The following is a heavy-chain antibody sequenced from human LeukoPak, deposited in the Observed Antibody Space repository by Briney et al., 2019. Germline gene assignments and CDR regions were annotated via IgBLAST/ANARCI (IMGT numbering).Heavy chain of an antibody. CDR3: ARDRILRDGPTNGEVLPFDY. CDR1: GDSVSSNSAA. J-gene: IGHJ4*02. CDR2: TYYRSKWYN. V-gene: IGHV6-1*01. D-gene: IGHD3-10*01. Sequence: NPSETLSLTCAISGDSVSSNSAAWNWIRQSPSRGLEWLGRTYYRSKWYNDYAVSVKSRITINPDTSKNQFSLQLNSVTPEDTAVYYCARDRILRDGPTNGEVLPFDYWGQGTLVTVSS.